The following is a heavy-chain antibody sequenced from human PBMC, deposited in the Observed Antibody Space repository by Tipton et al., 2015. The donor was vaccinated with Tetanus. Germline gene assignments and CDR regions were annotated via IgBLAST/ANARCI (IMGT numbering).Heavy chain of an antibody. J-gene: IGHJ4*02. Sequence: QLVQSGGGLVKPGGSLRLSCGVSGFTFSTTKMNWVRQAPGRGLEWVANIKQDGNEKYHVDSVKGRFTISRDNGKNLLYLQMNSLRVEDTAVYYCARDPHTIRTGNHRGFDYWGQGTKVTVSS. CDR3: ARDPHTIRTGNHRGFDY. D-gene: IGHD3-10*01. CDR2: IKQDGNEK. CDR1: GFTFSTTK. V-gene: IGHV3-7*03.